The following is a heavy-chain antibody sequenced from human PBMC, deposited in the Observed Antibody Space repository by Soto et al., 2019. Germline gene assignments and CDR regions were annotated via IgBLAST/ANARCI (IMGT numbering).Heavy chain of an antibody. CDR1: GGTFSSYA. CDR3: ARDYYDSSGYYNYYYYGMDV. D-gene: IGHD3-22*01. J-gene: IGHJ6*02. Sequence: ASVKVSCKASGGTFSSYAISWVRQAPGQGLEWMGGIIPIFGTANYAQKFQGRVTITANGSTSTAYMELSSLRSEDTAVYYCARDYYDSSGYYNYYYYGMDVWGQGTTVTVSS. V-gene: IGHV1-69*13. CDR2: IIPIFGTA.